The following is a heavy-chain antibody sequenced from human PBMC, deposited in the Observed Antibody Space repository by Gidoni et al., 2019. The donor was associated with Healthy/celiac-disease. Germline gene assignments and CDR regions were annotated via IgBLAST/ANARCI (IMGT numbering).Heavy chain of an antibody. D-gene: IGHD2-8*01. CDR2: ISYDGSNK. Sequence: QVQLVESGGGVVQPGRSLRLSCAASGFTFSSYAMHWVRQAPGKGLEWVAVISYDGSNKYYADSVKGRFTISRDNSKNTLYLQMNSLRAEDTAVYYCARDPGRGLMVYAISGWFDPWGQGTLVTVSS. V-gene: IGHV3-30-3*01. CDR3: ARDPGRGLMVYAISGWFDP. J-gene: IGHJ5*02. CDR1: GFTFSSYA.